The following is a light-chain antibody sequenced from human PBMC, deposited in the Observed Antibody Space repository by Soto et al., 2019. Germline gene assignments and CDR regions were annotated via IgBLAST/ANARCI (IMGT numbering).Light chain of an antibody. V-gene: IGLV1-40*01. CDR2: GNS. CDR1: SSNIGAGYD. CDR3: QSYDSRLSGWV. J-gene: IGLJ3*02. Sequence: QSVLTQPPSVSGAPGQRVTISCTGSSSNIGAGYDVHWYQQLPGTAPKLLIYGNSNRPSGVPDRFSGSKSGTSASLAITGLQAEDEADYYCQSYDSRLSGWVFGGGTQMTVX.